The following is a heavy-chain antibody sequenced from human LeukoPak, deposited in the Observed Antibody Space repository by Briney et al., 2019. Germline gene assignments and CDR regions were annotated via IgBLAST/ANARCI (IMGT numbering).Heavy chain of an antibody. Sequence: ASVKVSCKASGYTFTGYYMHWVRQAPGQGLEWMGWINTNTGNPTSAQGFTGRYVFSLDTSASTAYLQINGLKADDTAVYYCGRDPRLGIRGYTYGYIDHWGQGTLLTVAS. J-gene: IGHJ4*02. CDR2: INTNTGNP. D-gene: IGHD5-18*01. CDR1: GYTFTGYY. CDR3: GRDPRLGIRGYTYGYIDH. V-gene: IGHV7-4-1*02.